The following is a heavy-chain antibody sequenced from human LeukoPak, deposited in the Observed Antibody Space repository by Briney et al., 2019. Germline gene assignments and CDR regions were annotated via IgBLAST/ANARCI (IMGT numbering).Heavy chain of an antibody. J-gene: IGHJ4*02. CDR2: IIPIFGTA. V-gene: IGHV1-69*13. CDR1: GGTFSSYA. CDR3: AREEGGSYYFDY. Sequence: SVKVSCKASGGTFSSYAISWVRQAPGQGLEWMGGIIPIFGTANYAQKFQGRVTITADESTSTAYMELSSLRSEDTAVYYCAREEGGSYYFDYWGQGTLVTASS. D-gene: IGHD1-26*01.